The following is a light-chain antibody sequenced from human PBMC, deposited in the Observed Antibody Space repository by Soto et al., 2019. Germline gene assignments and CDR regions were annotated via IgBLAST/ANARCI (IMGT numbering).Light chain of an antibody. J-gene: IGLJ2*01. CDR3: SSYRSSCTVV. CDR1: SSDVGGYNY. Sequence: QSVLTQPASVSGSPGQSITISCTGTSSDVGGYNYVSWYQQHPGKAPKLMIYDVSNRPSGVSNRFSGSKSGNTASLTIFGLQAEDEADDYWSSYRSSCTVVFGGGTKFTVL. CDR2: DVS. V-gene: IGLV2-14*01.